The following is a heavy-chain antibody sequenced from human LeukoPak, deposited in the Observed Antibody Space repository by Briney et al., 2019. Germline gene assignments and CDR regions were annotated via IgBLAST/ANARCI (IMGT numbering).Heavy chain of an antibody. CDR2: ISGSGGST. Sequence: AGGSLRLSCAASGFTFSSYAMSWVRQAPGKGLEWVSAISGSGGSTYYADSVKGRFTISRDNSKNTLYLQMNSLRAEDTAVYYCARSYKIAVAGILGYWGQGTLVTVSS. V-gene: IGHV3-23*01. CDR3: ARSYKIAVAGILGY. J-gene: IGHJ4*02. D-gene: IGHD6-19*01. CDR1: GFTFSSYA.